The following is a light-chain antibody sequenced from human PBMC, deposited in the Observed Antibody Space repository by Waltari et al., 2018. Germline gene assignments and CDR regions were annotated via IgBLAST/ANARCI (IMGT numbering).Light chain of an antibody. CDR1: QSVTRT. CDR3: QKYGTLPAT. J-gene: IGKJ1*01. Sequence: EMGLTQPPGTLSLSRGEGATLACRASQSVTRTLPWYQQKPGQAPRLLIYDASTRATGIPDRFSGSGSGTDFSLTISRLEPEDFAVYYCQKYGTLPATFGQGTKVEIK. V-gene: IGKV3-20*01. CDR2: DAS.